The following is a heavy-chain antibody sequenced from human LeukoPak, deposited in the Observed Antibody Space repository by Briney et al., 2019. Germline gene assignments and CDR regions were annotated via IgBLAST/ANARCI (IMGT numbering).Heavy chain of an antibody. CDR3: ARSRSSGYYRPFDY. Sequence: GASVKVSCKASGYTFTSYDINWVRQATGQGLEWMGWTNPNSGNTGYAQKFQGRVTMTRNTSISTAYMELSSLRSEDTAVYYCARSRSSGYYRPFDYWGQGTLVTVSS. J-gene: IGHJ4*02. CDR2: TNPNSGNT. D-gene: IGHD3-22*01. V-gene: IGHV1-8*01. CDR1: GYTFTSYD.